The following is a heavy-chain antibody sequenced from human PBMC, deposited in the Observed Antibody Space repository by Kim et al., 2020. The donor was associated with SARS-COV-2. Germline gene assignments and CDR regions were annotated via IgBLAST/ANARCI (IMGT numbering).Heavy chain of an antibody. D-gene: IGHD2-2*03. CDR2: ISSSGSTI. CDR3: ARDGYCSSTSCYDLYYGMDV. V-gene: IGHV3-11*04. CDR1: GFTFSDYY. J-gene: IGHJ6*02. Sequence: GGSLRLSCAASGFTFSDYYMSWIRQAPGKGLEWVSYISSSGSTIYYADSVKGRFTISRDNAKNSLYLQMNSLRAEDTAVYYCARDGYCSSTSCYDLYYGMDVWGQGTTVTVS.